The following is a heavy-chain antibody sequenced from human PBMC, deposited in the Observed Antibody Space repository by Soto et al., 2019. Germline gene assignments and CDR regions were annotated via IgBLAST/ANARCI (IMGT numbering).Heavy chain of an antibody. V-gene: IGHV3-53*01. CDR2: IYSGGST. Sequence: VGSLRLSCAASGFSVSTYYMSWVRQAPGKGLEWVSLIYSGGSTDYADSVKGRFIISRDNFKSALYLQMNSLRPEDTAVYYCARSSYSGTYFIDSWGQGTLVTVSS. D-gene: IGHD1-26*01. CDR3: ARSSYSGTYFIDS. J-gene: IGHJ4*02. CDR1: GFSVSTYY.